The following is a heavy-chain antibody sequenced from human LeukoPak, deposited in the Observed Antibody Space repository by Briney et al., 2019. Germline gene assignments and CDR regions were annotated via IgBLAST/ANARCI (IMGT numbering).Heavy chain of an antibody. CDR1: GFTFDDCG. CDR3: ARRRVTVVRGVDITSYYFDY. V-gene: IGHV3-20*04. CDR2: INWNGGST. J-gene: IGHJ4*02. D-gene: IGHD3-10*01. Sequence: GGSLRLSCAASGFTFDDCGMSWVRQAPGKGLEWVSGINWNGGSTGFADSVKGRFTISRDNAKNSLYLQMNSLRVEDTALYYCARRRVTVVRGVDITSYYFDYWGQGTLVTVSS.